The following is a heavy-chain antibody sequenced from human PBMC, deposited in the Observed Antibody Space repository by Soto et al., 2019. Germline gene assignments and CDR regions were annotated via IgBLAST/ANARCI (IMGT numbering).Heavy chain of an antibody. V-gene: IGHV6-1*01. CDR2: TYYRSQWKN. Sequence: QVQLQQSGPGLVKPSQTLSLTCVISGDSVSRDSATWNWIRLSPSRGLEWLGNTYYRSQWKNDYAVSVDSRITITADTSKNQFSLHLNSVTPEDSAVYYCARNIRSRPFDSWGQGTLVTVSS. J-gene: IGHJ4*02. CDR1: GDSVSRDSAT. D-gene: IGHD6-6*01. CDR3: ARNIRSRPFDS.